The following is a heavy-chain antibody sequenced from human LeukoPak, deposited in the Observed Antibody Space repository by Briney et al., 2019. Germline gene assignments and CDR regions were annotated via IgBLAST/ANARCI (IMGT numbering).Heavy chain of an antibody. CDR1: GFTFSSYG. V-gene: IGHV3-33*01. Sequence: PGRSLRLSCAASGFTFSSYGMHWVRQAPGKGLEWVALIWYDGTNEQYADSVKGRFSISRDNSKNTLYLQMNSLRAEDTAVYYCARGSSSWYSGTKYYFDYWGQGTLVTVSS. J-gene: IGHJ4*02. CDR2: IWYDGTNE. CDR3: ARGSSSWYSGTKYYFDY. D-gene: IGHD6-13*01.